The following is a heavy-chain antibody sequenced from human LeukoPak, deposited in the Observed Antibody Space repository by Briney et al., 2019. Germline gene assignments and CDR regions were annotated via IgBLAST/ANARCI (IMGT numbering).Heavy chain of an antibody. D-gene: IGHD6-19*01. CDR3: AREPDSSGWGFDY. J-gene: IGHJ4*02. V-gene: IGHV4-61*02. Sequence: SQTLSLTCTVSGGSISSGSYYWSWIRQPAGKGLEWIGRIYTSGSTNYNLSLKSRVTISVDTSKNQFSLKLSSVTAADTAVYYCAREPDSSGWGFDYWGQGTLVTVSS. CDR2: IYTSGST. CDR1: GGSISSGSYY.